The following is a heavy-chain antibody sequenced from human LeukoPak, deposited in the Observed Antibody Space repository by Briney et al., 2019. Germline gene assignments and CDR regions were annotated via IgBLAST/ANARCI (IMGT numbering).Heavy chain of an antibody. J-gene: IGHJ3*02. Sequence: GGSLRLSCATSGFTFSSYNIDWVRQAPGKGPEWVSSISADSRYIYYRDSVKGRFTISRDNAKNSLYLQMNSLRAEDTAVYYCVRDLHGYDSRNGDIWGQGTMVTVPS. D-gene: IGHD3-22*01. CDR2: ISADSRYI. CDR1: GFTFSSYN. CDR3: VRDLHGYDSRNGDI. V-gene: IGHV3-21*04.